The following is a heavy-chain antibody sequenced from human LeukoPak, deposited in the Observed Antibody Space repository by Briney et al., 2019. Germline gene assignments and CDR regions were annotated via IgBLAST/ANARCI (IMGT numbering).Heavy chain of an antibody. D-gene: IGHD3-22*01. CDR2: ISAYNGNT. V-gene: IGHV1-18*01. CDR1: GYTFTGYG. J-gene: IGHJ4*02. CDR3: ARGPAYYYDSSGYYY. Sequence: GASVKVSCKASGYTFTGYGISWVRQAPGQGLEGMGWISAYNGNTNYAQKLQGRVTMTTDTSTSTAYMELRSLRSDDTAVYYCARGPAYYYDSSGYYYWGQGTLVTVSS.